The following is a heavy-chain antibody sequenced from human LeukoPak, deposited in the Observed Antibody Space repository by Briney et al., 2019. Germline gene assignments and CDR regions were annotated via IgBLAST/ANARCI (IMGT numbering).Heavy chain of an antibody. D-gene: IGHD2-2*01. Sequence: GFSETVPYQACGGTLRRYGSRRLGLAPGPPLEWLGGVRPHLFTSEYAQQLQGRVTITADKSTSTAYMELSSLRSQDTAVYYCAILPRPQVVVVPAAESLLRWKGWFDPWGQGTLVTVSS. CDR1: GGTLRRYG. J-gene: IGHJ5*02. CDR3: AILPRPQVVVVPAAESLLRWKGWFDP. V-gene: IGHV1-69*10. CDR2: VRPHLFTS.